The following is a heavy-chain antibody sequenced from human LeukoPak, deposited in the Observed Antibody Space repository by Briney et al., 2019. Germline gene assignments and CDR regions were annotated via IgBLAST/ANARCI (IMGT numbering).Heavy chain of an antibody. CDR1: GFTFSSYS. J-gene: IGHJ4*02. V-gene: IGHV3-21*01. CDR3: ARDPHDYGLGY. Sequence: GGSLRLSCAASGFTFSSYSMNWVRQAPGKGLEWVSSISSSSSYIYYADSVKGRFTISRDNAKNSLYLQMNSLRAENTAVYYCARDPHDYGLGYWGQGTLATVSS. D-gene: IGHD4-17*01. CDR2: ISSSSSYI.